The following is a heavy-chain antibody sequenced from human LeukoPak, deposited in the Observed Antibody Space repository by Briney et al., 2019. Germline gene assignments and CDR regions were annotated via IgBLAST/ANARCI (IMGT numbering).Heavy chain of an antibody. CDR3: ARGAYCSSTSCPTGYYGMDV. D-gene: IGHD2-2*01. V-gene: IGHV3-48*03. CDR2: ISSSGSTI. Sequence: GGSLRLSCAASGFTFSSYEMNWVRQAPGKGLEWVSYISSSGSTIYYADSVKGRFTISRDNAKNSLYPQMNSLRAEDTAVYYCARGAYCSSTSCPTGYYGMDVWGQGTTVTVSS. CDR1: GFTFSSYE. J-gene: IGHJ6*02.